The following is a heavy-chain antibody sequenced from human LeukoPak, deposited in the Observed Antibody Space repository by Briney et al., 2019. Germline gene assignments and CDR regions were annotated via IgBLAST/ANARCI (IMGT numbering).Heavy chain of an antibody. Sequence: GGSLRLSCAASGFTFRSYDMHWVRQATGKGLEWVSAIGTAGDTYYPGSVKGRFTISRENAKNSLYLQMNSLRAGDTAVYYCARASSGYYGSGSYLDDWGQGTLVTVSS. CDR1: GFTFRSYD. V-gene: IGHV3-13*01. J-gene: IGHJ4*02. CDR3: ARASSGYYGSGSYLDD. CDR2: IGTAGDT. D-gene: IGHD3-10*01.